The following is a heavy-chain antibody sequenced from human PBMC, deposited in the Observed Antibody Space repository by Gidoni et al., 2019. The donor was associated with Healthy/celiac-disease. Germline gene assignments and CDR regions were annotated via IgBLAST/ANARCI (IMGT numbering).Heavy chain of an antibody. CDR1: GYTFTSYG. CDR2: ISAYNGNT. V-gene: IGHV1-18*01. D-gene: IGHD4-17*01. Sequence: QVQLVQSGAEVKKPGASVKVSCKASGYTFTSYGISWVRQAPGQGLEWMGWISAYNGNTNYAQKLQGRVTMTTDTSTSTAYMELRSLRSDDTAVYYCAREPCNYGDYLCSGRLDYWGQGTLVTVSS. CDR3: AREPCNYGDYLCSGRLDY. J-gene: IGHJ4*02.